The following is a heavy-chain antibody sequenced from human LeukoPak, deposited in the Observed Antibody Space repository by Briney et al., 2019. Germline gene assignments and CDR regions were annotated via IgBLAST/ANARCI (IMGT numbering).Heavy chain of an antibody. CDR2: ISGSGGTT. V-gene: IGHV3-23*01. CDR1: GFTFSSYA. CDR3: AKRDF. J-gene: IGHJ4*02. Sequence: GGSLRLSCAASGFTFSSYAMNWVRQAPGKGLEWVSSISGSGGTTYYAGSVKGRFTITRDNSKNTLFLQMNSLRADDTAIYYCAKRDFWGQGTLVTVSS.